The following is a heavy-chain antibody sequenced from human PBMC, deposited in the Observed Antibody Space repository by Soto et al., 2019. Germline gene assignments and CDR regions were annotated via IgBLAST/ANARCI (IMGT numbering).Heavy chain of an antibody. CDR3: ARDNGVGYCSSTSCYAFDI. D-gene: IGHD2-2*01. J-gene: IGHJ3*02. CDR2: IYSGGST. CDR1: GFTVSSNY. V-gene: IGHV3-66*01. Sequence: GGSLRLSCAASGFTVSSNYMSWVRQAPGKGLEWVSVIYSGGSTYYADSVKGRFTIARDNSKNTLYLQMNRLRAEDTAVYDCARDNGVGYCSSTSCYAFDIWGQGTMVTVSS.